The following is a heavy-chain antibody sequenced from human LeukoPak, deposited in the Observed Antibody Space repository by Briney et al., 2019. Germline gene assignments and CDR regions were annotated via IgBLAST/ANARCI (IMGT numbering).Heavy chain of an antibody. CDR3: ARGLTMVRGVPLDI. CDR2: IYYSGST. Sequence: SETLSLTCTVSGGSISSGGYYWSWIRQHPGKGLEWIGYIYYSGSTYYNPSLKSRVTISVDTSKNQFSLKLSSVTAADTAVYYCARGLTMVRGVPLDIWGQGTMVTVSS. V-gene: IGHV4-31*03. J-gene: IGHJ3*02. CDR1: GGSISSGGYY. D-gene: IGHD3-10*01.